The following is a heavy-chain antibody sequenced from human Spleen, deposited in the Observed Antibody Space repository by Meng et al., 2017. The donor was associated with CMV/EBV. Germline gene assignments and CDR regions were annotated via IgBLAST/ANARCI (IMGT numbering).Heavy chain of an antibody. CDR2: IYSGNTNR. V-gene: IGHV3-23*03. CDR1: GFTLSSYA. J-gene: IGHJ6*02. Sequence: GESLKISCVVSGFTLSSYAMSWVRQAPGKGLEWVSAIYSGNTNRYYADSVKGRFSISRDDSKNTLYLQMNSLGAEDTAVYYCAKHRSGGMDVWGQGTTVTVSS. CDR3: AKHRSGGMDV.